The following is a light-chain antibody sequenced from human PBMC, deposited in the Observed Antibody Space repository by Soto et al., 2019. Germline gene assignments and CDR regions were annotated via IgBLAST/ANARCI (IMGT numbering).Light chain of an antibody. Sequence: EIVMTQTPLSSPVTLGQPASISCRSSQSLVHSNGNTYLSWLHQRPGQPPRLLLYKISKRLSGVPDRFGGSGAGTDFTLRIARVEAEDAGVYYCMQGTEFPRTFGPGTKV. V-gene: IGKV2-24*01. CDR3: MQGTEFPRT. CDR1: QSLVHSNGNTY. J-gene: IGKJ3*01. CDR2: KIS.